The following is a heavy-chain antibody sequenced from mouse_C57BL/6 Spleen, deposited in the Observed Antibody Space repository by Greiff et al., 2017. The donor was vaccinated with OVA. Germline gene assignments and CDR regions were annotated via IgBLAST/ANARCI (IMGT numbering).Heavy chain of an antibody. V-gene: IGHV5-4*01. CDR3: AREGDYGSSNAMDY. Sequence: DVKLVESGGGLVKPGGSLKLSCAASGFTFSSYAMSWVRQTPEKRLEWVATISDGGSYTYYPDNVKGRFPISRDNAKNNLYLQMSHLKSEDTAMYYCAREGDYGSSNAMDYWGQGTSVTVSS. CDR1: GFTFSSYA. D-gene: IGHD1-1*01. CDR2: ISDGGSYT. J-gene: IGHJ4*01.